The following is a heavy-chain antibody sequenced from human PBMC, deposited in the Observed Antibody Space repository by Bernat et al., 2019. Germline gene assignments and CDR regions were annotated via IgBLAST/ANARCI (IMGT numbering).Heavy chain of an antibody. V-gene: IGHV3-48*03. Sequence: EVQLVESGGGLVQPGGPLRLSCAASGFTFSSYEMNWVRQAPGQGLEWVSYISSSGSSIYNADSVKDRFAVSRDNAKNSLYLQMNSLRAEETAVYYCARASKRINRHLFDYWGQGTVVTVSS. CDR3: ARASKRINRHLFDY. CDR2: ISSSGSSI. J-gene: IGHJ4*02. CDR1: GFTFSSYE. D-gene: IGHD1-14*01.